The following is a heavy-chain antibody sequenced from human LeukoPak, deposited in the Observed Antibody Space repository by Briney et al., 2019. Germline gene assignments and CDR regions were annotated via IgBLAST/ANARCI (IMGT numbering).Heavy chain of an antibody. D-gene: IGHD4-17*01. J-gene: IGHJ5*02. V-gene: IGHV3-23*01. Sequence: GGSLRLSCAASGFTFSSYAMSWVRQAPGKGLEWVSAISGSGGSTYYADSVKGRFTIPRDNSKNTLYLQMNSLRAEDTAVYYCAKTGYGDYVSIDWFDPWGQGTLVTVSS. CDR2: ISGSGGST. CDR3: AKTGYGDYVSIDWFDP. CDR1: GFTFSSYA.